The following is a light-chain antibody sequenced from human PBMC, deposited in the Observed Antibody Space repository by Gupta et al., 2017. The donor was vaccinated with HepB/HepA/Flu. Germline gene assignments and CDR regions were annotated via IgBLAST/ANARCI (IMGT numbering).Light chain of an antibody. V-gene: IGKV3-15*01. Sequence: EIVMTQSPATLSVSPGERATLSCRASQSVSSNLAWYQLKPGQAPRVLIYGASTRATGIPARFSGSGSGTEFTLTIRSLQSEDFAVYYCQQYNNWPPLTFGGGTQVGIK. CDR1: QSVSSN. CDR2: GAS. CDR3: QQYNNWPPLT. J-gene: IGKJ4*01.